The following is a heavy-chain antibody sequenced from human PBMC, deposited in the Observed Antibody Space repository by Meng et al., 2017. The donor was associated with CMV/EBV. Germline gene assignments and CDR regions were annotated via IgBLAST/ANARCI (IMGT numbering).Heavy chain of an antibody. J-gene: IGHJ6*02. CDR1: GGSISSYY. D-gene: IGHD3-3*01. CDR2: IYYSGST. V-gene: IGHV4-59*01. Sequence: SETLSLSCTVSGGSISSYYWSWIRQPPGKGLEWIGYIYYSGSTNYNPSLKSRVTRSVDTSKNQFSLKLSSVTAADTAVYYCARAYYDFWSGYFRNPNGMDVWGQGTTVTVSS. CDR3: ARAYYDFWSGYFRNPNGMDV.